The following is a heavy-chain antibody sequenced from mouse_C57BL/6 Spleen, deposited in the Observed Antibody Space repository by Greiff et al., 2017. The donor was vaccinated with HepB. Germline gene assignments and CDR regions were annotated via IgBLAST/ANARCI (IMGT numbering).Heavy chain of an antibody. D-gene: IGHD1-1*01. J-gene: IGHJ4*01. V-gene: IGHV1-81*01. CDR3: ARRTTTVVEDAMDY. CDR2: IYPRSGNT. Sequence: QVQLKESGAELARPGASVKLSCKASGYTFTSYGISWVKQRTGQGLEWIGEIYPRSGNTYYNEKFKGKATLTADKSSSTAYMELRSLTSEDSAVYFCARRTTTVVEDAMDYWGQGTSVTVSS. CDR1: GYTFTSYG.